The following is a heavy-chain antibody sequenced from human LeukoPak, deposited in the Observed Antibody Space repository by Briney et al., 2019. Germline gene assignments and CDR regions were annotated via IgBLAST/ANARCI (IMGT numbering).Heavy chain of an antibody. D-gene: IGHD2-15*01. CDR3: ARDGGLNTNFDY. CDR2: ISGSGGST. CDR1: GFTFSSYA. Sequence: PGGSLRLSCAASGFTFSSYAMSWGRQAPGKGLERVSAISGSGGSTYYADAVKGRFTISRDNSQNTLYLQMNSLRAEATAVYYCARDGGLNTNFDYWGQGTLVTVSS. V-gene: IGHV3-23*01. J-gene: IGHJ4*02.